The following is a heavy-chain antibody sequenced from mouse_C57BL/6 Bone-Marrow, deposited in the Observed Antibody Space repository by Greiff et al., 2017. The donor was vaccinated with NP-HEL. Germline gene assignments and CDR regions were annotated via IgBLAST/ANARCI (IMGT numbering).Heavy chain of an antibody. J-gene: IGHJ4*01. CDR3: VRGGLRRMDY. Sequence: DAGGGLVQPKGSLKLSCAASGFSFNTYAMNWVRQAPGKGLEWVARIRSKSNNYATYYADSVKDRFTISRDDSESMLYLQMNNLKTEDTAMYYCVRGGLRRMDYWGQGTSVTVSS. CDR1: GFSFNTYA. D-gene: IGHD2-4*01. V-gene: IGHV10-1*01. CDR2: IRSKSNNYAT.